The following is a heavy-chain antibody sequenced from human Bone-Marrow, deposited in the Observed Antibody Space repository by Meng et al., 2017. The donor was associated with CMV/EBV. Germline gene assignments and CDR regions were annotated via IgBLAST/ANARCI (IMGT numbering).Heavy chain of an antibody. Sequence: GGSLRLSCTASGFTFGDYIMNWVRQAPGKGLEWVSSISGSGQDTYYADSLRGRFTVSRDNRRKSLYLQMDALRVEDTAVYYCARDLQTFCGSPGCYDGFPHWGQGTLVTVSS. CDR1: GFTFGDYI. D-gene: IGHD2-2*01. J-gene: IGHJ4*02. V-gene: IGHV3-21*01. CDR2: ISGSGQDT. CDR3: ARDLQTFCGSPGCYDGFPH.